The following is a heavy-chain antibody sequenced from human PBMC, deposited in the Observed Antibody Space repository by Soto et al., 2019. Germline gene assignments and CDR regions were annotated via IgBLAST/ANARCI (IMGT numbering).Heavy chain of an antibody. Sequence: GGSLRLSCAASGFTFDDYAMHWVRQAPGKGLEWVSGISWNSGSIGYADSVKGRFTISRDNAKNSLYLQMNSLRAEDTALYYCATQIHSWGSYRSPSFYYYYMDVWGKGTTVTVSS. CDR1: GFTFDDYA. CDR3: ATQIHSWGSYRSPSFYYYYMDV. J-gene: IGHJ6*03. D-gene: IGHD3-16*02. CDR2: ISWNSGSI. V-gene: IGHV3-9*01.